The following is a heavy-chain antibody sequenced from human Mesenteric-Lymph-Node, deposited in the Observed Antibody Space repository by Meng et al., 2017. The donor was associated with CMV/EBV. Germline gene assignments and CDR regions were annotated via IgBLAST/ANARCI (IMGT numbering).Heavy chain of an antibody. D-gene: IGHD2-2*01. CDR3: AAHCSSTSCPPVDY. Sequence: SETLSLTCAVYGGSFSGYYWSWIRQPPGKGLEWIGEINHSGSTNYNPSLKSRVTISVDTSKNQFSLKLSSVTAADTAVYYCAAHCSSTSCPPVDYWGQGTLVTVSS. J-gene: IGHJ4*02. CDR2: INHSGST. CDR1: GGSFSGYY. V-gene: IGHV4-34*01.